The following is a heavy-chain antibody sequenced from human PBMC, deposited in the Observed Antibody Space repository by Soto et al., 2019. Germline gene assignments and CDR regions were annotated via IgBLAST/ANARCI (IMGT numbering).Heavy chain of an antibody. V-gene: IGHV1-46*01. Sequence: ASVKVSCKASGYTLIMYYIHWMRQAPGQGLEWMGIINPSGGSTTYAQKFQGRVTMTRDTSTSTVYMDLSSLTSEDTAVYYCARSPYSSGYYYAIDYWGQGTQVTV. CDR3: ARSPYSSGYYYAIDY. CDR2: INPSGGST. CDR1: GYTLIMYY. J-gene: IGHJ4*02. D-gene: IGHD3-22*01.